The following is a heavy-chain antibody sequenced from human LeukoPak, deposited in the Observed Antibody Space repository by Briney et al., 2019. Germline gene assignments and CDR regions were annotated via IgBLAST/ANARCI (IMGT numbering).Heavy chain of an antibody. V-gene: IGHV4-39*01. CDR3: ARHRVTIFGVVKQNRNYYMDV. CDR2: IYYSGST. J-gene: IGHJ6*03. D-gene: IGHD3-3*01. CDR1: GGSISSSSYY. Sequence: SETLSLTCTVSGGSISSSSYYWGWIRQPPGKGLEWIGSIYYSGSTYYNPSLKSRVTISVDKSKNQFSLKLSSVTAADTAVYYCARHRVTIFGVVKQNRNYYMDVWGKGTTVTVSS.